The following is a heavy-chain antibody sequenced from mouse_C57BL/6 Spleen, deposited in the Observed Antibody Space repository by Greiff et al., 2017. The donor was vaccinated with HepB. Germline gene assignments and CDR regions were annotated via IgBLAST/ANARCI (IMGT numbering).Heavy chain of an antibody. J-gene: IGHJ4*01. Sequence: EVKLEESGPGMVKPSQSLSLTCTVTGYSITSGYDWHWIRHFPGNKLEWMGYISYSGSTNYNPSLKSRISITHDTSKNHFFLKLNSVTTEDTATYYCARGGVLYAMDYWGQGTSVTVSS. CDR1: GYSITSGYD. CDR2: ISYSGST. CDR3: ARGGVLYAMDY. V-gene: IGHV3-1*01.